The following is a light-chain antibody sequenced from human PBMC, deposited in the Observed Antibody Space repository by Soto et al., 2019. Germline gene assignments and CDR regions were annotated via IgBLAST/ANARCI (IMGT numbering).Light chain of an antibody. CDR1: QSVSSSY. CDR2: GAS. J-gene: IGKJ1*01. V-gene: IGKV3-15*01. CDR3: QQYNILWT. Sequence: EIVLTQSPGTLSLSPGERATLSCRASQSVSSSYLAWYQQKPGQAPRLLIYGASIRATGIPARFSGSGSGTEFTLTISSLQSEDFAVYYCQQYNILWTFGQGTKVEIK.